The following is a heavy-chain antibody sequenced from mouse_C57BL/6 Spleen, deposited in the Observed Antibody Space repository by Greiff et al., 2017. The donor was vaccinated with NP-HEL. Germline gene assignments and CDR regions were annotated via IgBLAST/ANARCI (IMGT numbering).Heavy chain of an antibody. Sequence: QVQLQQPGAELVKPGASVKLSCKASGYTFTSYWMHWVKQRPGQGLEWIGMIHPNSGSTNYNEKFKSKATLTVDKSSSTAYMKLSSLTSEDSAVYYCARYYGRGAYAMDYWGQGTSVTVSS. V-gene: IGHV1-64*01. D-gene: IGHD1-1*01. CDR3: ARYYGRGAYAMDY. CDR2: IHPNSGST. J-gene: IGHJ4*01. CDR1: GYTFTSYW.